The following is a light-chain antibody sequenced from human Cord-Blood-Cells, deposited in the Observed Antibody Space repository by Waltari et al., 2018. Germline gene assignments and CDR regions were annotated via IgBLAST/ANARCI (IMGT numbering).Light chain of an antibody. V-gene: IGLV3-25*03. CDR2: KNR. Sequence: SYELTQPPSVSVSPGQTARITCSGDALPKQYAYWYQQKTGQAPCVVLYKNRERPSGSPERFSGSSSGTTVTLTISGVQAEDEADYYCQSADSSGTYVFGGGTKLTVL. J-gene: IGLJ2*01. CDR1: ALPKQY. CDR3: QSADSSGTYV.